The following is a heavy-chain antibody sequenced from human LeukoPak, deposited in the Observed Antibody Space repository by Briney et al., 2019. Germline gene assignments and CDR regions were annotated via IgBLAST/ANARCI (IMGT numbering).Heavy chain of an antibody. J-gene: IGHJ4*02. D-gene: IGHD3-9*01. CDR2: ISAYNGNT. CDR1: GYSFTSNG. V-gene: IGHV1-18*01. CDR3: ARWYDILTGYPDYFDY. Sequence: GASVKVSCKASGYSFTSNGITWVRQAPGQGLEWMGWISAYNGNTNYAQKLQGRVTMTTDTSTSTAYMELRSLRSDDTAVYYCARWYDILTGYPDYFDYWGQGTLVTVSS.